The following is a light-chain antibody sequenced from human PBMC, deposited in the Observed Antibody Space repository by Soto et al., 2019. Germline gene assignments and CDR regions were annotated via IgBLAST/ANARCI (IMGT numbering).Light chain of an antibody. CDR3: KQYRGCPPYT. Sequence: ETVMTQSPAILSVSPGERATLSCRASQSVSNNLAWYQQKRGQAPRLLIYGASTRVTGIPARFSGSGSVTDFTLTSSSLHSEVFAVYYCKQYRGCPPYTFGHGTKLEIK. CDR2: GAS. V-gene: IGKV3-15*01. CDR1: QSVSNN. J-gene: IGKJ2*01.